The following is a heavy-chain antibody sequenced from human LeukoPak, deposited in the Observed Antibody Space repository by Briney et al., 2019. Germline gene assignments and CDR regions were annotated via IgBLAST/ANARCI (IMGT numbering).Heavy chain of an antibody. V-gene: IGHV3-11*06. CDR3: AGGWATTQYTYYFDY. D-gene: IGHD5-12*01. CDR1: GXTFSDYY. J-gene: IGHJ4*02. CDR2: ISSSSSYT. Sequence: PGGSLRLSCAASGXTFSDYYVSWIPQAPGKGLECVSYISSSSSYTNYADSVKGRFTISRDNAKNSLYLQMNSLRAEDTAVHYCAGGWATTQYTYYFDYWGQGTLVTVSS.